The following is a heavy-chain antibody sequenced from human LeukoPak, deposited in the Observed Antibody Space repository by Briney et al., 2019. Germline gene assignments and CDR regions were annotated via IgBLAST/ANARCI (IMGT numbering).Heavy chain of an antibody. CDR3: AKSTVVAPGY. J-gene: IGHJ4*02. V-gene: IGHV3-23*01. Sequence: PGGSLRLSCAASGFTFSSYAMSWVRQAPGKGLEWVSAISGSGGSTYCADSVKGRFTISRDNSKNTLYLQVNSLRAEDTAVYYCAKSTVVAPGYWGQGTLVTVSS. CDR2: ISGSGGST. D-gene: IGHD2-15*01. CDR1: GFTFSSYA.